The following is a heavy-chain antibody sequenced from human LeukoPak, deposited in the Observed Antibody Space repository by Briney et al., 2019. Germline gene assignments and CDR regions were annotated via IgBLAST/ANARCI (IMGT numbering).Heavy chain of an antibody. V-gene: IGHV4-59*08. CDR1: GGSISNYY. D-gene: IGHD2-15*01. CDR2: IYYSGGT. CDR3: ARQLRSGGSYGFDI. J-gene: IGHJ3*02. Sequence: PSETLSLTCTVSGGSISNYYWSWIRQPPGKGLEGIGYIYYSGGTNYNPSLKSRVTISVDTSKNQFSLRLSSVTAADTAVYYCARQLRSGGSYGFDIWGQGTMVTVSS.